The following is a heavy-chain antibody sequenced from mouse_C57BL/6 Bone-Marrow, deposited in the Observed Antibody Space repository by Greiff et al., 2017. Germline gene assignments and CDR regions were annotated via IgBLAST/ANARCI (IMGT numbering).Heavy chain of an antibody. J-gene: IGHJ1*03. Sequence: QVQLQQSGAELAKPGASVKLSCKASGYTFTSYWMHWVKQRPGQGLEWIGYITPSSGYTKYNQKFKDKATLTADKSSSTAYMQLSSLTYEDSAVYYCARDVYGSSSYWYFDVWGTGTTVTVSS. CDR2: ITPSSGYT. D-gene: IGHD1-1*01. CDR3: ARDVYGSSSYWYFDV. CDR1: GYTFTSYW. V-gene: IGHV1-7*01.